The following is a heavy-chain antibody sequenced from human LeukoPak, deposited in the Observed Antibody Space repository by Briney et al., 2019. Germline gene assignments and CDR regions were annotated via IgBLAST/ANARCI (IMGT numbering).Heavy chain of an antibody. D-gene: IGHD1-26*01. Sequence: GGSLRLSCAASGFTFHNYAMSWVGQAPGKGLEWVSSISGNGGSTYYADSLKGRFTISRDNSKNTLYLQMNSLRAEDTAVYSCAKVVGPFDYWGQGTLVTVSS. CDR1: GFTFHNYA. CDR3: AKVVGPFDY. V-gene: IGHV3-23*01. J-gene: IGHJ4*02. CDR2: ISGNGGST.